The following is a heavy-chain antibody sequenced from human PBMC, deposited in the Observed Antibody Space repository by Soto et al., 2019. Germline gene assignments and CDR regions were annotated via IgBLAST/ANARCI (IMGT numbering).Heavy chain of an antibody. Sequence: QVQLVQSGAEVKKPGSSVKVSCKASGGSFSTHPISWVRQAPGQGLEWMGRIIPLINTTNYAQKFQGRVTIIADKFTSTGYMELSGLRSEDTAVYYCARGIREASNWFDPWGQGTLVTVSS. CDR1: GGSFSTHP. CDR2: IIPLINTT. J-gene: IGHJ5*02. D-gene: IGHD3-10*01. V-gene: IGHV1-69*08. CDR3: ARGIREASNWFDP.